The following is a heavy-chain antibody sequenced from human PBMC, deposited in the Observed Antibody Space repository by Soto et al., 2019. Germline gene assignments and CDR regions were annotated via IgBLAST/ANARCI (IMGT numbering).Heavy chain of an antibody. Sequence: LRLSCAASGFTFSSYSMNWVRQAPGKGLEWVSSISSSSYIYYADSVKGRFTISRDNAKNSLYLQMNSLRAEDTAVYYCATYSSSWLPHDYFDYWGQGTLVTVSS. D-gene: IGHD6-13*01. CDR1: GFTFSSYS. CDR3: ATYSSSWLPHDYFDY. CDR2: ISSSSYI. J-gene: IGHJ4*02. V-gene: IGHV3-21*01.